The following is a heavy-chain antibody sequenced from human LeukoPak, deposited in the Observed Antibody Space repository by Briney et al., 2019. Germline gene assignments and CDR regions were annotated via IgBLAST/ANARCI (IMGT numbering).Heavy chain of an antibody. CDR2: IRYDGYKQ. J-gene: IGHJ4*02. D-gene: IGHD2/OR15-2a*01. Sequence: GGPLRLSCAASGFTFSSYGMHWVRQAPGKGLEWVAFIRYDGYKQYNAGSVKGRFTISRDNSKNTLYLQMTSLRAEDTAVYYCAKDVSFSGDFDYWGQETLVTVSS. V-gene: IGHV3-30*02. CDR3: AKDVSFSGDFDY. CDR1: GFTFSSYG.